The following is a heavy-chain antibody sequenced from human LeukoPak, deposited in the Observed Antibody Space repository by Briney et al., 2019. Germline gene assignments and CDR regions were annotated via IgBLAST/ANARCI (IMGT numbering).Heavy chain of an antibody. CDR3: ACRDLTSTWSYP. CDR2: IFPGDSRT. Sequence: GESLKLSCKGIGYSFTSYWIGWVRQMPGKGLEWMGVIFPGDSRTRYNPSFQGQVTISVDKSISTAYLQWVSLKASDTAMYYCACRDLTSTWSYPWGQGTLVTVSS. J-gene: IGHJ5*02. V-gene: IGHV5-51*01. D-gene: IGHD2-2*01. CDR1: GYSFTSYW.